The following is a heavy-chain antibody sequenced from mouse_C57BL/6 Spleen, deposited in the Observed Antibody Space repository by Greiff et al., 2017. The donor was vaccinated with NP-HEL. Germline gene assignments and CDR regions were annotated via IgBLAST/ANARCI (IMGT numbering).Heavy chain of an antibody. CDR1: GYTFTDYE. CDR3: TSPFDY. Sequence: QVQLKQSGAELVRPGASVTLSCKASGYTFTDYEMHWVKQTPVHGLEWIGAIDPETGGTAYNQKFKGKAILTADKSSSTAYMELRSLTSEDSAVYYCTSPFDYWGQGTTLTVSS. CDR2: IDPETGGT. J-gene: IGHJ2*01. V-gene: IGHV1-15*01.